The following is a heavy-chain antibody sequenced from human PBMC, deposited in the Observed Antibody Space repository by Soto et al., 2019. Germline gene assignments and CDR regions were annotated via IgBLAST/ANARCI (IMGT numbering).Heavy chain of an antibody. V-gene: IGHV4-30-4*01. J-gene: IGHJ4*02. CDR1: GGSISSGDYY. Sequence: QVQLQESGPGLVKPSQTLSLTCTVSGGSISSGDYYWSWIRQPPGKGLEWIGYIYYSGSTYFKPSLNSRVTISVDTSKNQFSLKLSSVTAADTAVYYCARVALGYYDSSGYYETRRLDYWGQGTLVTVSS. D-gene: IGHD3-22*01. CDR2: IYYSGST. CDR3: ARVALGYYDSSGYYETRRLDY.